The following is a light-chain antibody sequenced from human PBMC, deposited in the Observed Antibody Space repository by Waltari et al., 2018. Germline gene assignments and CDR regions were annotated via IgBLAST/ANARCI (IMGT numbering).Light chain of an antibody. J-gene: IGLJ2*01. CDR3: QLCECGSDRVV. CDR1: SIGSRS. CDR2: YDS. V-gene: IGLV3-21*01. Sequence: SYVLTQPPSVSVAPGKAARITCGGNSIGSRSVHWYQQKPGQAPVLVIYYDSNRPSWIPSRISCSKSGNTATLTISRVEAGYEAAYYCQLCECGSDRVVFGGGTKLTVL.